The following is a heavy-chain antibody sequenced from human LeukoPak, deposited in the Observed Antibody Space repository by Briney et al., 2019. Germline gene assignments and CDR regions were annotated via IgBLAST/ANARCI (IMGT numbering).Heavy chain of an antibody. CDR3: ARARGGVAATLGNWFDP. Sequence: PGGSLRLSCAASGFTVSTNYMSWVRQAPGKGLEWVSVIYSGGSTYYADSVRGRFTISRDNSKNTLYLQMNSLRAEDTALYHCARARGGVAATLGNWFDPWGQGTLVTVSS. CDR1: GFTVSTNY. D-gene: IGHD2-15*01. J-gene: IGHJ5*02. CDR2: IYSGGST. V-gene: IGHV3-66*01.